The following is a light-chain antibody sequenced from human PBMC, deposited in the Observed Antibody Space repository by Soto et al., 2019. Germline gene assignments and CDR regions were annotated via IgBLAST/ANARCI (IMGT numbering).Light chain of an antibody. Sequence: IVMTQSPATLSVSPGQRATLSCRASQSVSSNLAWYQQKPGQAPRLLIYGASTRAIGIPARFSGSRSGKEFTLTISSMQYEDFVVYYCQQYGSSRPGITFGQGTRLEIK. CDR2: GAS. J-gene: IGKJ5*01. CDR1: QSVSSN. V-gene: IGKV3-15*01. CDR3: QQYGSSRPGIT.